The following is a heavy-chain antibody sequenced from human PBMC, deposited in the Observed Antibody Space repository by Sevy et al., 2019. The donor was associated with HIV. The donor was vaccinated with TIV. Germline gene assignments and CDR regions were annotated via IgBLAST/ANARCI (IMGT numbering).Heavy chain of an antibody. CDR2: IKQDGSEK. J-gene: IGHJ3*02. D-gene: IGHD3-3*01. CDR1: GFTFSSYW. Sequence: GGSLRLSYAASGFTFSSYWMSWVRQAPGKGLEWVANIKQDGSEKYYVDSVKGRFTISRDNAKNSLYLQMNSLRAEDTAVYYCARGGLRFLEWSQPDAFDIWGQGTMVTVSS. CDR3: ARGGLRFLEWSQPDAFDI. V-gene: IGHV3-7*01.